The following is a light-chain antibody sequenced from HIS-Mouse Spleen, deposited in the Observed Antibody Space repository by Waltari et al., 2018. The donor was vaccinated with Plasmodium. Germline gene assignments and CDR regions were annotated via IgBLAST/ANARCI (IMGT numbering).Light chain of an antibody. CDR1: DLPKHY. V-gene: IGLV3-10*01. Sequence: SYELTQPPPVSVSPGKPARITCSADDLPKHYAYWYQQKSGQAPVLVIYEDSKRPSGIPERFSGSSSGTMATLTISGAQVEDEADYYCYSTDSSGNHRVFGGGTKLTVL. CDR2: EDS. J-gene: IGLJ3*02. CDR3: YSTDSSGNHRV.